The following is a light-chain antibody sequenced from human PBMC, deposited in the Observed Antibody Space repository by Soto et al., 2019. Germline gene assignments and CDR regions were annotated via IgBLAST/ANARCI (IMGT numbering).Light chain of an antibody. J-gene: IGKJ5*01. V-gene: IGKV3-15*01. CDR2: SAS. CDR3: QQYDIWPIT. CDR1: QSVSSN. Sequence: EIVMTQSPATLSVSPGERATLSCRASQSVSSNLAWHQQKPGQAPRLLIYSASTRATGTPARFSGSGSGTEFTLTICSLLSEDIAVYYCQQYDIWPITFGQGTRLEIK.